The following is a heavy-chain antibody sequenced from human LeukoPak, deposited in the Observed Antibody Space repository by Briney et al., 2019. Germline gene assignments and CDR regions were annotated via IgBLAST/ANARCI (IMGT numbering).Heavy chain of an antibody. V-gene: IGHV1-69*13. CDR1: GYTLTELS. CDR2: IIPIFGTA. Sequence: ASVKVSCKVSGYTLTELSMHWVRQAPGQGLEWMGGIIPIFGTANYAQKFQGRVTITADESTSTAYMELSSLRSEDTAVYYCASHAPEDIVVVVAATGRNWFDPWGQGTLVTVSS. CDR3: ASHAPEDIVVVVAATGRNWFDP. J-gene: IGHJ5*02. D-gene: IGHD2-15*01.